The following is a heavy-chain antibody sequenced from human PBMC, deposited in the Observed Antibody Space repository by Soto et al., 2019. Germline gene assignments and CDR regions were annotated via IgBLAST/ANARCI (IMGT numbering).Heavy chain of an antibody. D-gene: IGHD3-10*01. CDR2: ISYDGSIE. V-gene: IGHV3-30*03. Sequence: QVQVVESGGGVVQPGRSLRLSCAASGFTFSNYGMHWVRQAPGKGLDWVAVISYDGSIEYYSESVKGRFTMSRDNSENTVYLQMNSLRTEDTAGYFCGRDWVWSGAHPIDNWGQGTLVTVSS. CDR1: GFTFSNYG. J-gene: IGHJ4*02. CDR3: GRDWVWSGAHPIDN.